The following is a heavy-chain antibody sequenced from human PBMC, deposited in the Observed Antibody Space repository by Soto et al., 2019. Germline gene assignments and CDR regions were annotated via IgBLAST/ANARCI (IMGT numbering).Heavy chain of an antibody. Sequence: SDTVSLTCTVSGGSISSSSYYWGWISQPPGKGLEWIGSIYYSGSTYYNPSLKSRVTISVDTSKNQFSLKLSSVTAADTAVYYCARRGAAAGTPDYYYYGMDVWGQGTTVTVSS. D-gene: IGHD6-13*01. CDR1: GGSISSSSYY. CDR2: IYYSGST. V-gene: IGHV4-39*01. J-gene: IGHJ6*02. CDR3: ARRGAAAGTPDYYYYGMDV.